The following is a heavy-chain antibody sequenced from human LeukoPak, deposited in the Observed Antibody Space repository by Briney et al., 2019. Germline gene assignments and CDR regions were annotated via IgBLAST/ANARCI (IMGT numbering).Heavy chain of an antibody. CDR2: IYYSGST. Sequence: PSETLSLTCTVSGGSISSYYWSWIRQPPGKGLDWIGYIYYSGSTNYNPSLKSRVTISVDTSKNQFSLKLSSVTAADTAVYYCAHHYDSWSGYIDYWGQGTLVTVSS. CDR1: GGSISSYY. V-gene: IGHV4-59*01. J-gene: IGHJ4*02. D-gene: IGHD3-3*01. CDR3: AHHYDSWSGYIDY.